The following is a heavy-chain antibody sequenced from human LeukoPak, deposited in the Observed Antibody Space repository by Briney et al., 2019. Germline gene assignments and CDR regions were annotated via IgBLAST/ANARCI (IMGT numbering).Heavy chain of an antibody. D-gene: IGHD1-26*01. CDR1: GLTFNSNY. V-gene: IGHV3-53*01. CDR3: ARNNGGREVVGDWFDP. J-gene: IGHJ5*02. CDR2: IYSGGST. Sequence: GGSLRLSCAASGLTFNSNYMTWVRQAPGKGLEWVSVIYSGGSTYYTDSVKGRFTISRDNSKNTLYLQMNSLGAEDTAVYYCARNNGGREVVGDWFDPWGQGTLVTVSS.